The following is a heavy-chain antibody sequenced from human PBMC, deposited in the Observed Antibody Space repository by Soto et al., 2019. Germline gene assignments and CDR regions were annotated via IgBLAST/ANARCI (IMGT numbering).Heavy chain of an antibody. V-gene: IGHV5-51*01. D-gene: IGHD1-1*01. CDR3: ARFASNCYKTGDV. J-gene: IGHJ6*02. CDR1: VYSFTSYW. Sequence: LGESLKISSEGSVYSFTSYWIAWVRQMPGKGLEWMGIIYPGDSDTRYSPSFQGQVTISADKYIRTVYLQWSSLKASDTAMYYCARFASNCYKTGDVWGQGPSVTVSS. CDR2: IYPGDSDT.